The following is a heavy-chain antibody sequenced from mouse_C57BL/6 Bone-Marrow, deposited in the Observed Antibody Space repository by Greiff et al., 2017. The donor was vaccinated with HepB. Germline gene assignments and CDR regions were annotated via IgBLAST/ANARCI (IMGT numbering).Heavy chain of an antibody. J-gene: IGHJ1*03. V-gene: IGHV1-50*01. CDR3: ARGGNYISYWYFDV. CDR1: GYTFTSYW. D-gene: IGHD2-1*01. Sequence: QVQLQQPGAELVKPGASVKLSCKASGYTFTSYWMQWVKQRPGQGLEWIGEIDPSDSYTNYNQKFKGKATLTVDTSSSTAYMQLSSLTSEDAAVYYCARGGNYISYWYFDVWGTGTTVTVSS. CDR2: IDPSDSYT.